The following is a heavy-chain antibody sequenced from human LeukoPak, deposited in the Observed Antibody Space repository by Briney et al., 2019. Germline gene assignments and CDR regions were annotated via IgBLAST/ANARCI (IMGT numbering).Heavy chain of an antibody. CDR2: IYTSVST. D-gene: IGHD1-7*01. J-gene: IGHJ4*02. CDR3: VRARGGRGNYGHFDD. CDR1: GASISSYY. V-gene: IGHV4-4*07. Sequence: SETLSLTCTVSGASISSYYWTWIWQPAGEGLEWIGRIYTSVSTHYNPSLKSRVTMSVDTSKNTFSLKLSSVSAADTAVYYCVRARGGRGNYGHFDDWGQGTLVTVSS.